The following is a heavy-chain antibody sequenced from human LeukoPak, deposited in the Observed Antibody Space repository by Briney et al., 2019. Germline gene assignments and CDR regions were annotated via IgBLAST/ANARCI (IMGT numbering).Heavy chain of an antibody. Sequence: PGGSLRLSCAASGFTFSSYAMHWVRQAPGKGLEWVAVISYDGSNKYYADSVKGRFTISRDNSKNTLYLQMNSLRAEDTAVYYCARSWNYYDSSDYWGQGTLVTVSS. CDR2: ISYDGSNK. J-gene: IGHJ4*02. V-gene: IGHV3-30-3*01. CDR1: GFTFSSYA. CDR3: ARSWNYYDSSDY. D-gene: IGHD3-22*01.